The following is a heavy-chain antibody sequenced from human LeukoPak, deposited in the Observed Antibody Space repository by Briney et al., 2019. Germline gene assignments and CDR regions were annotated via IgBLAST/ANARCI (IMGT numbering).Heavy chain of an antibody. J-gene: IGHJ4*02. V-gene: IGHV3-23*01. D-gene: IGHD3-22*01. Sequence: PGGSLRLSCAASGFTFSSYAMSWVRQAPGKGLEWVSAISGSGGSTYYADSVKGRFTISRDNSKNTLYLQMNSLRAEDTAVYYCAKDMADYYDSSGYQFDYWGQRTLVTVSS. CDR2: ISGSGGST. CDR3: AKDMADYYDSSGYQFDY. CDR1: GFTFSSYA.